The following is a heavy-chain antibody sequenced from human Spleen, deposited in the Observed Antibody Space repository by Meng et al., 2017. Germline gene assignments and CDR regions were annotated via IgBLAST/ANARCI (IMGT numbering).Heavy chain of an antibody. CDR1: GGSFSDYY. CDR3: ARGPTTMAHDFDY. D-gene: IGHD4-11*01. J-gene: IGHJ4*02. Sequence: GQLKQAGARLLKPSETLSLTCVVSGGSFSDYYLIWIRQPPGKGLEWIGEINHSGSTNYNPSLESRATISVDTSQNNLSLKLSSVTAADSAVYYCARGPTTMAHDFDYWGQGTLVTVSS. V-gene: IGHV4-34*01. CDR2: INHSGST.